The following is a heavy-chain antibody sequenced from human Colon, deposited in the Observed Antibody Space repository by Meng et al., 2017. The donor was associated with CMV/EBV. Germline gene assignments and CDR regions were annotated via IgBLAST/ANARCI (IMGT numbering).Heavy chain of an antibody. D-gene: IGHD6-6*01. CDR3: ERVGGWIGSSSIFGWFDP. CDR2: INSNSGAT. Sequence: AQLVQSGTEVKKPGASVKVSCKGSGYTFTDYYIHWVRQAPGQGLEWMGLINSNSGATKYAQKFQDRITMTRDTSISTAYMELTSLRSDDTAVYYCERVGGWIGSSSIFGWFDPWGQGTLVTVSS. CDR1: GYTFTDYY. V-gene: IGHV1-2*02. J-gene: IGHJ5*02.